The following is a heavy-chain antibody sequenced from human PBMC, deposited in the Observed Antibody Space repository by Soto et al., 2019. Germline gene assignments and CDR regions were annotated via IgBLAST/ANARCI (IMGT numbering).Heavy chain of an antibody. CDR1: GFTFSDYA. CDR2: SSGSGGNT. Sequence: GGSLRLSCAASGFTFSDYAMSWVRQAPGKGLEWVSISSGSGGNTYHADSVKGRFTISRDNSKNTLYLQMNSLRAEDTAIYYCAKAFVRNYYASGFDAFDVWGQGTMVTVSS. V-gene: IGHV3-23*01. J-gene: IGHJ3*01. CDR3: AKAFVRNYYASGFDAFDV. D-gene: IGHD3-10*01.